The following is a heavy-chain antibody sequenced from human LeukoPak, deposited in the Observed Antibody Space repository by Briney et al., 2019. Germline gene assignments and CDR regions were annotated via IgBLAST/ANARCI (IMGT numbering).Heavy chain of an antibody. J-gene: IGHJ4*02. CDR1: GSTFSSYA. Sequence: PGGSLRLSCAASGSTFSSYAMHWVRQAPGKGLEWVAVISYDGNNKYYADSVKGRFTISRDNSKNTLYLQMNSLRAEETAVYYCARDAGSYYLDYWGQGTLVTVSS. V-gene: IGHV3-30*01. CDR2: ISYDGNNK. D-gene: IGHD3-10*01. CDR3: ARDAGSYYLDY.